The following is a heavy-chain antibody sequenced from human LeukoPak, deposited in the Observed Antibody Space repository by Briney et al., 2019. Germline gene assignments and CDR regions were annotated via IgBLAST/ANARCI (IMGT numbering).Heavy chain of an antibody. D-gene: IGHD4-17*01. CDR3: VYRTKVTSVDH. Sequence: SGPTLVKPTQTLTLTCTFSGFSLSTNAVAVGWVRQPPGQALEWLTFIYGNDDKRYSPSLESRLTIIKDTSKKQVVLIMTDMDYVDTATYYCVYRTKVTSVDHWGQGTLVTVSP. CDR1: GFSLSTNAVA. V-gene: IGHV2-5*01. J-gene: IGHJ4*02. CDR2: IYGNDDK.